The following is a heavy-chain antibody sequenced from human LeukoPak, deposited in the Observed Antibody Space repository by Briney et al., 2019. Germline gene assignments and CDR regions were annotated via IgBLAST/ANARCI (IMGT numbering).Heavy chain of an antibody. CDR1: GFTFSSNA. Sequence: GGSLRLTCAASGFTFSSNAMTWVRQAPGKGLEWVSAIHGSDDNTHYADSVKGRFTISRDKSKNTLYLQMNSLRADDTAVYYCAKDLLRWSFDYWGQGTLVTVSS. J-gene: IGHJ4*02. CDR2: IHGSDDNT. V-gene: IGHV3-23*01. D-gene: IGHD4-23*01. CDR3: AKDLLRWSFDY.